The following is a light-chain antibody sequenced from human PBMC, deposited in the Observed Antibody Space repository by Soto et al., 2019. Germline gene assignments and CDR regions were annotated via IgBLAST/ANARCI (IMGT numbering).Light chain of an antibody. CDR2: DAS. Sequence: EIVLTQSPATLSLSPGERATLSCRSSQSVSSYLAWYQQKPGQAPRLLIYDASKSATSIPASFSDTRYGTDFTLTISSLEPEDFAVYYCQQRSNWSGTFGQGTKVDIK. CDR1: QSVSSY. J-gene: IGKJ1*01. V-gene: IGKV3-11*01. CDR3: QQRSNWSGT.